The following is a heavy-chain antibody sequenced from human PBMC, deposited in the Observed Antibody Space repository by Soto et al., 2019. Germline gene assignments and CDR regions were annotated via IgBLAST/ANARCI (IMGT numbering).Heavy chain of an antibody. D-gene: IGHD1-26*01. Sequence: SETLSLTCTVSGGSISSYYWSWIRQPPGKGLEWIGYIYYSGSTNYNPSLKSRVTISVDTSKNQFSLKLSSVTAADTAVYYCAREWAKLDAFDIWGQGTMVTVSS. CDR2: IYYSGST. CDR3: AREWAKLDAFDI. CDR1: GGSISSYY. J-gene: IGHJ3*02. V-gene: IGHV4-59*01.